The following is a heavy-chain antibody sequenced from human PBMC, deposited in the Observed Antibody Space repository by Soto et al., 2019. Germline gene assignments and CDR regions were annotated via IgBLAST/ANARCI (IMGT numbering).Heavy chain of an antibody. D-gene: IGHD6-6*01. Sequence: QVQLAESGGGLVEPGGYLRISCAASGFTFSDYDMSWIRQSPVKGLEWVSFVSSSGTTMYFAASVKGRFTISRDNAKNSLYLQMNSLRAEDTAVYYCARMGPRAARPSYWGQGTLVTVSS. CDR1: GFTFSDYD. J-gene: IGHJ4*02. CDR3: ARMGPRAARPSY. CDR2: VSSSGTTM. V-gene: IGHV3-11*01.